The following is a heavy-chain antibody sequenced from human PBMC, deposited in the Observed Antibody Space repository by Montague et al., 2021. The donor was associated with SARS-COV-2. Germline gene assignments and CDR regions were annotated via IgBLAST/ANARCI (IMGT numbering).Heavy chain of an antibody. J-gene: IGHJ4*02. V-gene: IGHV4/OR15-8*01. CDR3: ARGGMGNRGFDY. Sequence: SETLSLTCVVSDVSLSTSTWWWCLRPPPGKLLWCVGEIYLGGFNHYNPSVKSRVSISLDDSRRQFSLMLTSVAAADTAVYFCARGGMGNRGFDYWGQGTLVTVSS. D-gene: IGHD1-14*01. CDR2: IYLGGFN. CDR1: DVSLSTSTW.